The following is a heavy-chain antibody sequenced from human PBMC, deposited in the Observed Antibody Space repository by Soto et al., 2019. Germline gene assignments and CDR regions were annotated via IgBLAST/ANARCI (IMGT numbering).Heavy chain of an antibody. J-gene: IGHJ4*02. CDR2: VSAYNGNT. Sequence: QVQLVQSGVEVEKPGASVKVSCKASGYTFTSYGISWVRQAPGQGLEWMGWVSAYNGNTDYAQKLQGRVTMTTDTSTNTAYMELRSLTPDDTAVYYCARRGATSWTTDYWGQGTLVTVSS. CDR3: ARRGATSWTTDY. V-gene: IGHV1-18*01. CDR1: GYTFTSYG. D-gene: IGHD2-2*01.